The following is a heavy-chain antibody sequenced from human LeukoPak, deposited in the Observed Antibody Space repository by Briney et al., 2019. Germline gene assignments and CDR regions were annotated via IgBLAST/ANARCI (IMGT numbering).Heavy chain of an antibody. CDR1: GGSISSISYY. J-gene: IGHJ4*02. CDR3: ARLSPPPYSSGYFDY. Sequence: PSETLSLTCTVSGGSISSISYYWGWIRQPPGKGLEWIGSMYHNGSTYYNPSLKSRVTISVDTSKNQFSLKLSSVTAADTAVYYCARLSPPPYSSGYFDYWGQGTLVTVSS. V-gene: IGHV4-39*01. CDR2: MYHNGST. D-gene: IGHD6-19*01.